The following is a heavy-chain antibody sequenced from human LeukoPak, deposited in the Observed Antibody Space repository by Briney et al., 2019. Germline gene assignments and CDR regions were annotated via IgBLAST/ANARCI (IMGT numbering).Heavy chain of an antibody. V-gene: IGHV3-9*01. CDR2: ISWNSGSI. CDR3: AKGMTTVTGGMFDP. J-gene: IGHJ5*02. Sequence: GGSLRLSCAASGFTFDDYAMHWVRQVPGKGLEWVSGISWNSGSIGYADSVKGRFTISRDNAKNSLYLQMNSLRTEDTALYYCAKGMTTVTGGMFDPWGQGTLVTVSS. D-gene: IGHD4-17*01. CDR1: GFTFDDYA.